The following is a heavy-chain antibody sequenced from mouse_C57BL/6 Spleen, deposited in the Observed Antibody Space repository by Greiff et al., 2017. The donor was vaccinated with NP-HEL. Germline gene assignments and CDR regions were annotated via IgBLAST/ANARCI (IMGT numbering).Heavy chain of an antibody. V-gene: IGHV2-6-1*01. Sequence: VKLMESGPGLVAPSQSLSITCTVSGFSLTSYGVHWVRQPPGKGLEWLVVIWSDGSTTYNSALKSRLSISKDNSKSQVFLKMNSLQTDDTAMYYCARQYDYGRGWFAYWGQGTLVTVSA. J-gene: IGHJ3*01. CDR3: ARQYDYGRGWFAY. CDR2: IWSDGST. CDR1: GFSLTSYG. D-gene: IGHD2-4*01.